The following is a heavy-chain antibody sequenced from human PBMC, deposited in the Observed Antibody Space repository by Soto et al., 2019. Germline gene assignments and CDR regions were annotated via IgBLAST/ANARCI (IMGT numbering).Heavy chain of an antibody. CDR2: IDTSGST. J-gene: IGHJ4*02. CDR1: GGSISNYY. D-gene: IGHD3-3*01. V-gene: IGHV4-4*07. CDR3: ARGGQDFWSGPFDY. Sequence: SETLSLTCTVSGGSISNYYCNWIRQPAGKGLEWIGRIDTSGSTNYNPSLKSRVTMSGDTSKQEFSLKLSSVTAADTALYYCARGGQDFWSGPFDYWGRGALVTVSS.